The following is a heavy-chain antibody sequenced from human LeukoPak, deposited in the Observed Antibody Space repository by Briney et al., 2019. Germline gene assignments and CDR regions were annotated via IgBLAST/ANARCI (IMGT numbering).Heavy chain of an antibody. CDR1: GYSISSGYY. Sequence: SETLSLTCTVSGYSISSGYYWGWIRQPPGKGLEWIGSISHSGSTYYKPPLKSRVTISVDTSKNQFSLKLRSVTAADTAVYYCARLEWILNFNVWGKGTTVTISS. CDR3: ARLEWILNFNV. J-gene: IGHJ6*04. D-gene: IGHD5-18*01. CDR2: ISHSGST. V-gene: IGHV4-38-2*02.